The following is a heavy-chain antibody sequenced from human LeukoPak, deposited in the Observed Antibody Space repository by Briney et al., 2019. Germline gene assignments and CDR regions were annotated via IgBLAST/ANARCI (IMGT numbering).Heavy chain of an antibody. D-gene: IGHD3-22*01. CDR3: ASSGYYDSSVRDY. Sequence: SETLSLTCTVSGGSISSYYWSWIRQPAGKGLEWIGRIYTSGSTNYNPSLKSRVTISVDKSKNQFSLELSSVTAADTAVYYCASSGYYDSSVRDYWGQGTLVTVFS. CDR2: IYTSGST. V-gene: IGHV4-4*07. CDR1: GGSISSYY. J-gene: IGHJ4*02.